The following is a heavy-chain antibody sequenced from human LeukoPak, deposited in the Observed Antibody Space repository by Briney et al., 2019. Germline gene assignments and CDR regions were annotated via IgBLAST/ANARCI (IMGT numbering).Heavy chain of an antibody. Sequence: GGSLRLSCAASGFTFSSYSMNWVRQAPGKGLEWMGGFDPEDGETIYAQKFQGRVTMTEDTSTDTADMELSSLRSEDTAVYYCASYDSSGYLYFQHWGQGTLVTVSS. CDR2: FDPEDGET. CDR1: GFTFSSYS. CDR3: ASYDSSGYLYFQH. V-gene: IGHV1-24*01. J-gene: IGHJ1*01. D-gene: IGHD3-22*01.